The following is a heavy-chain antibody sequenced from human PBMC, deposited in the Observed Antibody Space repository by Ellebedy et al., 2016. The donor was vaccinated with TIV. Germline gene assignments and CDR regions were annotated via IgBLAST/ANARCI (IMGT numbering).Heavy chain of an antibody. CDR1: GYSFTTYW. D-gene: IGHD6-13*01. J-gene: IGHJ3*02. CDR3: ARVVWQQPVSYALDI. CDR2: IYPGDSDT. V-gene: IGHV5-51*01. Sequence: GESLKISCKGSGYSFTTYWIGWVRQMSGKGLEWMGIIYPGDSDTRYSPSFQGQVTISADKSISTAYLQWSSLKASDTAMYYCARVVWQQPVSYALDIWGQGTMVTVSS.